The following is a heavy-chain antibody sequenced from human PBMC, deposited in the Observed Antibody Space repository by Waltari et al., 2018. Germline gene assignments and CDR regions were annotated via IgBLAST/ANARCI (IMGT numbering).Heavy chain of an antibody. Sequence: QVHLVQSGAEVKKPGSSMKVSCKDSGGTFGSYSIDWVRQAAGQGLEWLGGIIPIFGTPQYAQKFQGRVTLTADASTTTAYLELSGLRSDDTAIYYCARRNLGFAFDVWGQGTLVIVSS. CDR3: ARRNLGFAFDV. D-gene: IGHD1-26*01. J-gene: IGHJ3*01. CDR2: IIPIFGTP. V-gene: IGHV1-69*12. CDR1: GGTFGSYS.